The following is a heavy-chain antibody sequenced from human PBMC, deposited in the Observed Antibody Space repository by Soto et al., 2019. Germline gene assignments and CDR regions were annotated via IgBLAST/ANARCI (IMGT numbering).Heavy chain of an antibody. CDR1: GFTVSSYA. J-gene: IGHJ6*02. Sequence: GGSLRLSCAASGFTVSSYAMSWVRQAPGKGLEWVSAISGSGGSTYYADSVKGRFTISRDNSKNTLYLQMNSLRAEDTAVYYCAKDLLDYYGSGSPGYGMDVWGQGTTVTVSS. V-gene: IGHV3-23*01. CDR2: ISGSGGST. D-gene: IGHD3-10*01. CDR3: AKDLLDYYGSGSPGYGMDV.